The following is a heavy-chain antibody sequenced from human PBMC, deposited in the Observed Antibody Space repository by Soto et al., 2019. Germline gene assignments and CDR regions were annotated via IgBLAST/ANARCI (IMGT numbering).Heavy chain of an antibody. D-gene: IGHD2-2*01. CDR2: ISSSSSTI. Sequence: GGSLRLSCAASGFTFSSYSMNWVRQAPGKGLEWVSYISSSSSTIYYADSVKGRFTISRDNAKNSLYLQMNSLRAEDTAVYYCASLFVPASSSTRRSYYYMDVWGKGTTVTVSS. CDR3: ASLFVPASSSTRRSYYYMDV. V-gene: IGHV3-48*01. CDR1: GFTFSSYS. J-gene: IGHJ6*03.